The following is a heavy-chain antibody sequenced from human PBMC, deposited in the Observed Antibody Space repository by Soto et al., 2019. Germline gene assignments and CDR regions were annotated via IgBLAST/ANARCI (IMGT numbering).Heavy chain of an antibody. CDR3: AKDPILTTPPSFDP. Sequence: SETLSLTCAVYGGSFSGYYWSWIRQPPGKGLEWIGEINHSGSTNYNPSLKSRVTISVDTSKNQFSLKLSSVTAADTAVYYCAKDPILTTPPSFDPWGQGTLVTVSS. J-gene: IGHJ5*02. D-gene: IGHD3-9*01. CDR2: INHSGST. CDR1: GGSFSGYY. V-gene: IGHV4-34*01.